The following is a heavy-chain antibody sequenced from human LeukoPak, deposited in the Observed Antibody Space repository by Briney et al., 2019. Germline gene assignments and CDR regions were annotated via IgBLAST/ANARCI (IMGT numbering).Heavy chain of an antibody. CDR2: INPSDGAT. CDR1: GYTFTMYY. J-gene: IGHJ6*03. CDR3: AREPRGWLSGSLGGLLASYCTYYYMDV. Sequence: GASVKVSCKASGYTFTMYYIHWVRQAPGQGLEWMGMINPSDGATTYAQRFQGRVTMTRDMSTTTVYMDLRSLRSEGTAVYFCAREPRGWLSGSLGGLLASYCTYYYMDVWGRGTTVTVSS. D-gene: IGHD1-26*01. V-gene: IGHV1-46*01.